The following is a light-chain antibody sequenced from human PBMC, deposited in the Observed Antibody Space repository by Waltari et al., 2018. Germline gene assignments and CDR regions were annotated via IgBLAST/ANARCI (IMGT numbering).Light chain of an antibody. CDR1: DSDVGAYYL. CDR3: SSYTTSSAPGV. CDR2: EVS. Sequence: QSALTQPASVSGSPGQSITISCSGPDSDVGAYYLFSSYQQHPGKAPHLIIYEVSNRPSGIPNRFSASKSGNTASLTISGLQAEDEADYYCSSYTTSSAPGVFGTGTRVTVL. V-gene: IGLV2-14*01. J-gene: IGLJ1*01.